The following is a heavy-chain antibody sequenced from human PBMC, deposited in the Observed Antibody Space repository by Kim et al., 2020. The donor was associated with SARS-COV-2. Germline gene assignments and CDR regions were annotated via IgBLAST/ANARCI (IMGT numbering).Heavy chain of an antibody. CDR2: LNTNTGNP. Sequence: ASVKVSCKASGYTFTTYAMNWVRQAPGQGLEWMGWLNTNTGNPRYAQDFTGRFVFSLDTSVSTAYLQISSLKAEDTVVYYCARDNSRRDGYHMSLYFDYWGQGALVTVSS. D-gene: IGHD5-12*01. CDR1: GYTFTTYA. CDR3: ARDNSRRDGYHMSLYFDY. J-gene: IGHJ4*02. V-gene: IGHV7-4-1*02.